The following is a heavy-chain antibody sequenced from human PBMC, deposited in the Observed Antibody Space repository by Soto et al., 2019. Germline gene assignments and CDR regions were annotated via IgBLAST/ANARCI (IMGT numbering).Heavy chain of an antibody. CDR2: ISYDGKQK. J-gene: IGHJ4*02. Sequence: QVQLVESGGGRVQPGRSLRLSCAASGFTFSTYAMDWVRQAPGKGLEWVAVISYDGKQKYYADSVEGRFTISRDNSKNTLFLQMNSLRPEDTAVYYCARDRHPLGYCNNGVCYGNGYVDYWGQGTLVTVSS. CDR3: ARDRHPLGYCNNGVCYGNGYVDY. V-gene: IGHV3-30*04. CDR1: GFTFSTYA. D-gene: IGHD2-8*01.